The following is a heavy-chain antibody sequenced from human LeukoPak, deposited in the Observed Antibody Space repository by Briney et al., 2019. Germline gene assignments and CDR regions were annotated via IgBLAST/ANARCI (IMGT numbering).Heavy chain of an antibody. CDR3: AKDSSSGWSEYYFDY. J-gene: IGHJ4*02. CDR2: ISWNSGSI. CDR1: GFTFSSYG. V-gene: IGHV3-9*03. Sequence: PGGSLRLSCAASGFTFSSYGMHWVRQAPGKGLEWVSGISWNSGSIGYADSVKGRFTISRDNAKNSLYLQMNSLRAEDMALYYCAKDSSSGWSEYYFDYWGQGTLVTVSS. D-gene: IGHD6-19*01.